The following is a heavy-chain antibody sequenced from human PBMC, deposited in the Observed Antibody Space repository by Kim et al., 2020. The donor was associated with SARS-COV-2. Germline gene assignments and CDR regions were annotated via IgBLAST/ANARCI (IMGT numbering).Heavy chain of an antibody. CDR1: GFTFSSYA. Sequence: GGSLRLSCAASGFTFSSYAMRWVRQAPGKGLEYVSAISSNGGSTYYANSVKGRFTISRDNSKNTLYLQMGSLRAEDMAVYYCASTVTLDYYGMDFWGQGTTVTVSS. V-gene: IGHV3-64*01. CDR2: ISSNGGST. CDR3: ASTVTLDYYGMDF. D-gene: IGHD4-4*01. J-gene: IGHJ6*02.